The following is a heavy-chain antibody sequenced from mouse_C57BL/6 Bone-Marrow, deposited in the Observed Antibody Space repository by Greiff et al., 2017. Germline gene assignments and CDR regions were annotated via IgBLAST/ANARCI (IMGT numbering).Heavy chain of an antibody. D-gene: IGHD4-1*01. V-gene: IGHV4-1*01. CDR2: INPDSSTI. CDR3: ARLGPLYCAMDD. Sequence: EVQLQQSGGGLVQPGGSLKLSCAASGIDFSSYWLRWVRRAPGKGLEWIGDINPDSSTIHYAPSLQDKFIISRDNAKKTLYLQMSKVRSEDTALYYCARLGPLYCAMDDWGQGTAGTDSS. CDR1: GIDFSSYW. J-gene: IGHJ4*01.